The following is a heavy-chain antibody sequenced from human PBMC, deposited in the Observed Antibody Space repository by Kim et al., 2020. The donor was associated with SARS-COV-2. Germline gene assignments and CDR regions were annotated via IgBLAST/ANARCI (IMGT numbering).Heavy chain of an antibody. V-gene: IGHV1-69*13. Sequence: SVKVSCKASGGTFSSYAISWVRQAPGQGLEWMGGIIPIFGTANYAQKFQGRVTITADESTSTAYMELSSLRSEDTAVYYCSRDQGYGTRDYYYGMDVWGQGTTVTVSS. CDR1: GGTFSSYA. CDR3: SRDQGYGTRDYYYGMDV. CDR2: IIPIFGTA. J-gene: IGHJ6*02. D-gene: IGHD5-18*01.